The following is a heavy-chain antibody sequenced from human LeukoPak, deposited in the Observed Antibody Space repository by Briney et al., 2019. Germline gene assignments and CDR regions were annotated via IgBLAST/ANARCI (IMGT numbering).Heavy chain of an antibody. V-gene: IGHV4-38-2*02. CDR2: IYHSGST. J-gene: IGHJ6*03. CDR1: GYSISSGYY. CDR3: ARVREMSSDFWSYYYYMDV. Sequence: SETLSLTCTVSGYSISSGYYWGWIRQPPGKGLEWIGSIYHSGSTYYNPSLKSRVTISVDTSKNQFSLKLSSVTAADTAVYYCARVREMSSDFWSYYYYMDVWGKGTTVTVSS. D-gene: IGHD3-3*01.